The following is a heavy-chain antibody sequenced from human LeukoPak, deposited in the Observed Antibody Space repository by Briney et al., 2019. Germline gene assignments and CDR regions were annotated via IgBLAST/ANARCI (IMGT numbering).Heavy chain of an antibody. CDR1: GFTFNSYV. D-gene: IGHD3-10*01. J-gene: IGHJ4*02. CDR2: ISYDGSNK. CDR3: ARTTTPHYYGSGSYALGY. Sequence: GGSLRLSCSASGFTFNSYVMHWVRQGPGKGLEWVAVISYDGSNKYYADSVKGRFTISRDNSKNTLYLQMSSLSAEDTAVYYCARTTTPHYYGSGSYALGYWGQGTLVTVPS. V-gene: IGHV3-30-3*01.